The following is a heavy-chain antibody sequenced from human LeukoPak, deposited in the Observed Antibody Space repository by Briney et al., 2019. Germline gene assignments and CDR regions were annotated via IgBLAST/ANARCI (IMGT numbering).Heavy chain of an antibody. CDR2: INAGNGNT. D-gene: IGHD6-19*01. V-gene: IGHV1-3*01. J-gene: IGHJ4*02. CDR1: GYTFTSYA. CDR3: ARTTPLKSSGWAFDY. Sequence: GASVKVSCKASGYTFTSYAMHWVRQAPGQRLEWMGWINAGNGNTKYSQKFQGRVTITRDTSASTAYMELSSLRSEDTAVYYCARTTPLKSSGWAFDYWGQGTLVTDSS.